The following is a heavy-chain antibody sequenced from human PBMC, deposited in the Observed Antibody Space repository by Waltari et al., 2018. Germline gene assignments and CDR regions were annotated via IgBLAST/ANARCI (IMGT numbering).Heavy chain of an antibody. CDR3: ARMGGYGSGSYYNRNYYYYYGMDV. Sequence: QVQLQQWGAGLLKPSETLSLTCAVYGGSFSGYYWSWIRQPPGKGLEWIGEINHSGSTNYNPSLKSRVTISVDTSKNQFSLKLSSVTAADTAVYYCARMGGYGSGSYYNRNYYYYYGMDVWGQGTTVTVSS. CDR1: GGSFSGYY. J-gene: IGHJ6*02. CDR2: INHSGST. V-gene: IGHV4-34*01. D-gene: IGHD3-10*01.